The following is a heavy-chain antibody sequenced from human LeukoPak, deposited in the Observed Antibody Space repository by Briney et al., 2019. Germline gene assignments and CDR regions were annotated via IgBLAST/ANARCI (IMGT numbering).Heavy chain of an antibody. V-gene: IGHV3-7*01. CDR2: IKQDGSEK. D-gene: IGHD6-13*01. CDR1: GFTFTTYW. CDR3: ARIGYSSSSFDY. Sequence: GGPLRLSCAASGFTFTTYWMSWVRPAPGKGLGWVANIKQDGSEKDYVDSLKGRFTISRDNAKNSVNLQMNSLRVEDTAVYYCARIGYSSSSFDYWGQGTLVTVPS. J-gene: IGHJ4*02.